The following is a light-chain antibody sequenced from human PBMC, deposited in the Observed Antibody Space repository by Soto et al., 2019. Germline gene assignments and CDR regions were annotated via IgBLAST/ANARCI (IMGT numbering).Light chain of an antibody. V-gene: IGKV3-20*01. Sequence: EIVMTQSPGTLSLSPGERATLSCRAIQIVGGDTLAWFQQRPGQAPRLVIYGASSRATGIPDRFSGSGSGTDFTLTISRLEPEDFAVYHCQQYGSSPLITFGQGTRLEIK. CDR1: QIVGGDT. J-gene: IGKJ5*01. CDR3: QQYGSSPLIT. CDR2: GAS.